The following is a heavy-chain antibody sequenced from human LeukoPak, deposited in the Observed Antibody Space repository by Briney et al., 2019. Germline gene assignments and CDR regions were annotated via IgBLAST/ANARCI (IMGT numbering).Heavy chain of an antibody. Sequence: GGSLRLSCAASGFTSGCCAMSWVRQAPGKGLEWVGRIKSKTDGGTTDYAAPVKGRFIISRDDSKNTLYVQMNSLKTEDTAVYYCTTIAAAGQVDYWGQGTLVTVSS. J-gene: IGHJ4*02. CDR3: TTIAAAGQVDY. CDR1: GFTSGCCA. CDR2: IKSKTDGGTT. V-gene: IGHV3-15*01. D-gene: IGHD6-13*01.